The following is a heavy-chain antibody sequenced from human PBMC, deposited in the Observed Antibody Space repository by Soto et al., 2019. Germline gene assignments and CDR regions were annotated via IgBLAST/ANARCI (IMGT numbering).Heavy chain of an antibody. J-gene: IGHJ5*02. D-gene: IGHD5-12*01. Sequence: PSQTLSLTCAISGESVSSNTASWNWIRQSPSRGLEWLGRTYFRSKCYNDYAVSVKSRIIINPDTSNNQFPLQLNSVTPEDTAVYFCAKGDNLGPKTGYAFDPWGQGIRVTVSS. V-gene: IGHV6-1*01. CDR1: GESVSSNTAS. CDR3: AKGDNLGPKTGYAFDP. CDR2: TYFRSKCYN.